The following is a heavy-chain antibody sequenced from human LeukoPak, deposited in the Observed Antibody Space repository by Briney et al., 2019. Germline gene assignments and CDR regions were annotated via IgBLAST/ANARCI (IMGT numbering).Heavy chain of an antibody. CDR3: AKDRPNYYHSNGHYYRRDGDS. J-gene: IGHJ5*01. D-gene: IGHD3-22*01. CDR2: ITSSGEAT. Sequence: GGSLRLSRDASGFTFSSYAMSWVRQGTTRGLEWVSSITSSGEATYYADSVKGRFTISRDNSRYTLYLQMNSLRAEDTAVYYCAKDRPNYYHSNGHYYRRDGDSWGQGALVTVS. CDR1: GFTFSSYA. V-gene: IGHV3-23*01.